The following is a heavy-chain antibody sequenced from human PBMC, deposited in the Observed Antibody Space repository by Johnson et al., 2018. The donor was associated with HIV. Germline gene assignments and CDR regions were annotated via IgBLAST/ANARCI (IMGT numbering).Heavy chain of an antibody. CDR1: GFTVSSNY. D-gene: IGHD3-10*01. V-gene: IGHV3-53*01. J-gene: IGHJ3*02. CDR3: AQGVVNAFDI. Sequence: SGGDLIQPGGSLRLSCAASGFTVSSNYMSWVRQAPGKGLEWVSVIFSGGSTYYADSVKGRFTISRDNAKNSLYLQMNSLRAEDTAVYYCAQGVVNAFDIWGQGTMVTVSS. CDR2: IFSGGST.